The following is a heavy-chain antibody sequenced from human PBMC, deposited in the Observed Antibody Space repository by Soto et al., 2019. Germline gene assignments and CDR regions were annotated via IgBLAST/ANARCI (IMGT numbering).Heavy chain of an antibody. CDR1: GFTFRKAW. Sequence: EVQLVESGGGLEEPGGSLRLSCAASGFTFRKAWMNWVRQAPGKGLEWVGRIKSNTDGGTIDYAVPVKGRFTISRDDSKTTLYLQLNSLKTDDTVVYYCTTDNSPYGSSWGSDYYYYGMDFWGQGTTVTVSS. CDR3: TTDNSPYGSSWGSDYYYYGMDF. CDR2: IKSNTDGGTI. V-gene: IGHV3-15*07. D-gene: IGHD6-6*01. J-gene: IGHJ6*02.